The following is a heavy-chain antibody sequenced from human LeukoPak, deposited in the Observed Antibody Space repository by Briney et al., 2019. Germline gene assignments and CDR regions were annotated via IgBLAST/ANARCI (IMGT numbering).Heavy chain of an antibody. Sequence: GGSLRLSCAASGFTFSNFGMHWVRQAPGKGLELVANIKQDRSEKYVDSVKGRFTISRDNAKNSLYLQMNSLRAEDTAVYYCARGGVGATTDYFDYWGQGTLVTVSS. CDR3: ARGGVGATTDYFDY. D-gene: IGHD1-26*01. J-gene: IGHJ4*02. V-gene: IGHV3-7*01. CDR1: GFTFSNFG. CDR2: IKQDRSEK.